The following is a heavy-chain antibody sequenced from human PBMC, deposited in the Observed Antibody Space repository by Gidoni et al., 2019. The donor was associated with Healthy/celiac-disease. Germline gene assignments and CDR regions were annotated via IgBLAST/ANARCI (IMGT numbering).Heavy chain of an antibody. CDR3: ARGEDGYSYGPNTYMDV. D-gene: IGHD5-18*01. V-gene: IGHV4-31*03. CDR2: IYYSGST. Sequence: QLHLQESSPGLVQPSQTLSLPCTVSGCSLCRGGYYWSWIRQHSGKGLEWIGYIYYSGSTYYNPSLKSRVTISVDTSKNQFSLKLSSVTAADTAVYYWARGEDGYSYGPNTYMDVWGKGTTVTVSS. CDR1: GCSLCRGGYY. J-gene: IGHJ6*03.